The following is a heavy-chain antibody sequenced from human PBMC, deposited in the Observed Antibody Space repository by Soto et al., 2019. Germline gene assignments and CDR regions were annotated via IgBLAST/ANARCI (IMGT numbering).Heavy chain of an antibody. J-gene: IGHJ4*02. V-gene: IGHV1-69*08. D-gene: IGHD5-12*01. CDR2: IIPLLNIA. CDR3: ARDSPIGSTFSGYDAIDY. CDR1: GGPFSNDI. Sequence: QVQLVQSGAEVKKPGSSVKVSCKASGGPFSNDIITWVRQAPGQGLEWMGRIIPLLNIANYAQKFQGRVTITADRPTGTAYMELNSLRSEDTAVYYCARDSPIGSTFSGYDAIDYWGQGTLVTVSS.